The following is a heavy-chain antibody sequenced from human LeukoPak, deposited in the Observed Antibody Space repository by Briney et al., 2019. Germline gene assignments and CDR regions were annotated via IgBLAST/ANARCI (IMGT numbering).Heavy chain of an antibody. CDR3: AKYFGSESYYLDY. CDR1: GYSFTSYW. D-gene: IGHD3-10*01. V-gene: IGHV5-51*01. J-gene: IGHJ4*02. CDR2: IYPGDSDT. Sequence: GESLKISCKGSGYSFTSYWIGWVRQMPGKGLEWMGIIYPGDSDTKYSPSFQGQVTISADKSINTAYLQWSSLKASDTAIYYCAKYFGSESYYLDYWGQGTLVTVSS.